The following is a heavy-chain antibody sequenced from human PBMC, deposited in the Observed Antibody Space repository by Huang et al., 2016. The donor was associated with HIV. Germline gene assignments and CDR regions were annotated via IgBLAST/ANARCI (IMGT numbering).Heavy chain of an antibody. CDR2: IIPIVGTA. CDR1: GGTFSSYA. CDR3: ARTAYSYGFRQGYNWFDP. V-gene: IGHV1-69*13. Sequence: QVLLVQSGAEVRKPGSSVKVSCTAFGGTFSSYAISWVRQAPGQGLEWMGGIIPIVGTANNTQKFQGRVTITVDESTNTGYMELTRLTSEDTAVYYCARTAYSYGFRQGYNWFDPWGQGTPVTVSS. J-gene: IGHJ5*02. D-gene: IGHD5-18*01.